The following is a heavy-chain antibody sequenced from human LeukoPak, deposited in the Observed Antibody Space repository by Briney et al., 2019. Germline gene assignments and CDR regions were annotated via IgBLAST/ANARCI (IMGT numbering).Heavy chain of an antibody. CDR3: AKGSSGWYQDAFDI. V-gene: IGHV3-9*01. CDR2: ISWNSGSI. J-gene: IGHJ3*02. D-gene: IGHD6-19*01. Sequence: GRSLRLSCAASGFTFDDYAMHWVRQAPGKGQEWVSGISWNSGSIGYADSVKGRFTISRDNAKNSLYLQMNSLRAEDTALYYCAKGSSGWYQDAFDIWGQGTMVTVSS. CDR1: GFTFDDYA.